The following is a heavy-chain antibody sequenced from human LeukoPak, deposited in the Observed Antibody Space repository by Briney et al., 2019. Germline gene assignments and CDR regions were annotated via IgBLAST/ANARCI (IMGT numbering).Heavy chain of an antibody. CDR1: GYSFTSYW. CDR2: IYPGDSDT. Sequence: GESLKISCKGSGYSFTSYWIGWVRQMPGKGLEWMGIIYPGDSDTRYSPSFQGQVTISADRSISTAYLQWSSLKASDTAMYYCASPGIALYDAFDIWGQGTMVTVSS. V-gene: IGHV5-51*01. J-gene: IGHJ3*02. D-gene: IGHD6-13*01. CDR3: ASPGIALYDAFDI.